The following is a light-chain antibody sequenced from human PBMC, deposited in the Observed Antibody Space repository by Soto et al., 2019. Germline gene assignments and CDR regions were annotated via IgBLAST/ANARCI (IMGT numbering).Light chain of an antibody. CDR1: QSLTNNY. V-gene: IGKV3-20*01. J-gene: IGKJ1*01. Sequence: EIVLTQSPGTLSMSPGERATLSCRASQSLTNNYLAWFQQKPGQAPRLLIYGASNRPTDIPDRLSGSGSGTDFSLTISRLEPEDFAVYYCHQYGILPSTFGQGTKVEIK. CDR2: GAS. CDR3: HQYGILPST.